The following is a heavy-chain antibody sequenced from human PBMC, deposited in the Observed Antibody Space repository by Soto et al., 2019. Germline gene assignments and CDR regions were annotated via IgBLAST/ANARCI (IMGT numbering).Heavy chain of an antibody. CDR1: GGKPSNSA. J-gene: IGHJ6*02. CDR3: ASGRITVVGSRAYYSMDV. CDR2: IIPVFGIV. D-gene: IGHD6-19*01. V-gene: IGHV1-69*01. Sequence: QVQLVQSGAEVKKPGSSVKVSCKAYGGKPSNSAISWVRQAPGQGLEWVGGIIPVFGIVKYAQKFQGRVTITADESTNTAYMDLGSLRSEDSAVYYCASGRITVVGSRAYYSMDVWGQGTTVTVSS.